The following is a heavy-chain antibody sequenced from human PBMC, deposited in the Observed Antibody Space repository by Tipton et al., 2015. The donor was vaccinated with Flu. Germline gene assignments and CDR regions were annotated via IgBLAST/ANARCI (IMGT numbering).Heavy chain of an antibody. Sequence: TLSLTCTVSGHSISNGYYWGWIRQSPGKGLEWIASFYHSGSTSFNPSLRSRVTVSVDTSKNQFSLKLNSVTAADTAGYYCARDSAAHYGMDVWGQGTTVTVSS. J-gene: IGHJ6*02. V-gene: IGHV4-38-2*02. CDR3: ARDSAAHYGMDV. CDR2: FYHSGST. D-gene: IGHD6-13*01. CDR1: GHSISNGYY.